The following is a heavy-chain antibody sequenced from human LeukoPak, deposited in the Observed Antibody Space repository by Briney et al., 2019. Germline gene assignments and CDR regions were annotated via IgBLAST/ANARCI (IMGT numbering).Heavy chain of an antibody. Sequence: SETLSLTCTVSGGSISSSSYYWGWIRQRPGKGLEWIGSIYYSGSTYYNPSLKSRVTISVDTSKNQFSLKLSSVTAADTAVYYCARSDRYYYGSGSRNYYYYYMDVWGKGTTVTISS. D-gene: IGHD3-10*01. J-gene: IGHJ6*03. CDR1: GGSISSSSYY. CDR2: IYYSGST. V-gene: IGHV4-39*07. CDR3: ARSDRYYYGSGSRNYYYYYMDV.